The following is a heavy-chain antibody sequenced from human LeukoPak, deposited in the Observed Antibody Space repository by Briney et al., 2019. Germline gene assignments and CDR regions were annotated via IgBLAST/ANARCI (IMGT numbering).Heavy chain of an antibody. CDR2: ISGSGGST. J-gene: IGHJ4*02. Sequence: GGSLRLCCAASGFTFSSYAMSWVRQAPGKGLEWVSVISGSGGSTYYADSVQGRFTISRDSSKNTLYLQINSLRAENTAVYYCAKRIWSGYSSFDYWGQGTLVTVSS. V-gene: IGHV3-23*01. CDR1: GFTFSSYA. CDR3: AKRIWSGYSSFDY. D-gene: IGHD3-3*01.